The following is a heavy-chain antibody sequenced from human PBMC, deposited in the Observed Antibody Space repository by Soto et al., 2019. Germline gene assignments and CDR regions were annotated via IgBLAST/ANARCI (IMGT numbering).Heavy chain of an antibody. CDR3: AKSPNWNEENWLDP. D-gene: IGHD1-1*01. CDR2: IYYSGST. CDR1: GGSISSSSYY. J-gene: IGHJ5*02. V-gene: IGHV4-39*01. Sequence: SETLSLTCTVSGGSISSSSYYWGWIRQPPGKGLEWIGSIYYSGSTYYNPSLKSRVTISVDTSKNQFSLKLSSVTAADTAVYYCAKSPNWNEENWLDPWGQGTLVTVS.